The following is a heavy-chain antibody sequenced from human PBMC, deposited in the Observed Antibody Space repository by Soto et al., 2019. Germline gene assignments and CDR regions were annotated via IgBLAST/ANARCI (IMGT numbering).Heavy chain of an antibody. Sequence: GGSLRLSCVASGFTLNNYRMTWVRQGPGKGLEWVSSISIRTDYRHYTESVKGRFTISRDNAKNSVFLQMSSLRAEDAAVYYCGREKEDEGSSSLRVYYGVDVWGQGTTVTVSS. CDR2: ISIRTDYR. J-gene: IGHJ6*02. V-gene: IGHV3-21*06. CDR1: GFTLNNYR. CDR3: GREKEDEGSSSLRVYYGVDV. D-gene: IGHD6-6*01.